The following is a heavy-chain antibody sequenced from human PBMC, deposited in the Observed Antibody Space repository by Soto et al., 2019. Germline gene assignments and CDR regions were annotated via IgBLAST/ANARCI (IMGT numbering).Heavy chain of an antibody. CDR3: AKTSGGSEQQLVGVYFDY. CDR2: ISYDGSNK. Sequence: GGSLRLSCAASGFTFSSYGMHWVRQAPGKGLEWVAVISYDGSNKYYADSVKGRFTISRDNSKNTLYLQMNSLRAEDTAVYYCAKTSGGSEQQLVGVYFDYWGQGTLVTVSS. D-gene: IGHD6-13*01. CDR1: GFTFSSYG. J-gene: IGHJ4*02. V-gene: IGHV3-30*18.